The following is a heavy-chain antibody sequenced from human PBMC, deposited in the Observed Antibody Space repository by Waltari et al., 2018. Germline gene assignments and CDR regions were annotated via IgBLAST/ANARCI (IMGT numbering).Heavy chain of an antibody. V-gene: IGHV1-24*01. J-gene: IGHJ4*02. CDR1: GYTLTDLS. Sequence: QVQLVQSGAEVKKPGASVKVSCKVSGYTLTDLSMHWVRPAPGKGLEWMGGFDPEDGETIYAQKFQGRVTMTEDTSTDTAYMELSSLRSEDTAVYYCATDASVSSGWTFDYWGQGTLVTVSS. CDR3: ATDASVSSGWTFDY. D-gene: IGHD6-19*01. CDR2: FDPEDGET.